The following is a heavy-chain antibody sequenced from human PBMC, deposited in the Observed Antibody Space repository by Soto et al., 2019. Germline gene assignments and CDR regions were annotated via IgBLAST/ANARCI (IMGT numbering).Heavy chain of an antibody. CDR2: IDYNGVT. CDR1: GGSIYRSGYY. V-gene: IGHV4-39*01. J-gene: IGHJ4*02. Sequence: SETLSLTCTVSGGSIYRSGYYWGWIRQPPGRGLEWIGNIDYNGVTYSNPSLKSRVTMSRDTSKNQFSLKLTSVTAADTALYYCGKVLVGATGHTDSDSWGPGTLVTV. CDR3: GKVLVGATGHTDSDS. D-gene: IGHD2-15*01.